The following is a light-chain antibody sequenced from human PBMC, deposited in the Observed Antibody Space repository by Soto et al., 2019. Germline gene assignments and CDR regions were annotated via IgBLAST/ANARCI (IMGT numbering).Light chain of an antibody. Sequence: QPVLTQPPSVSGAPGQRVTISCTGSSSNIGANYDVHWYQQVPGTAPKLLIYGNSNRPSGVPDRFSGSKSGTSASLAITGLQADDEADYYCQSYDSSLSGYVFGTGTKVTVL. V-gene: IGLV1-40*01. CDR2: GNS. J-gene: IGLJ1*01. CDR3: QSYDSSLSGYV. CDR1: SSNIGANYD.